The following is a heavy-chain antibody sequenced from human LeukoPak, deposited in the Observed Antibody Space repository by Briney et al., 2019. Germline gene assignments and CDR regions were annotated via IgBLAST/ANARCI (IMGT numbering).Heavy chain of an antibody. CDR2: ISGSGGST. CDR3: AKRSPDAPVITMVQGVHDAFDI. V-gene: IGHV3-23*01. Sequence: GGSLRLSCAASGFTFSSYAMSWVRQAPGKGLEWVSAISGSGGSTYYADSVKGRFTISRDNSKNTLYLQMNSLRAEDTAVYYCAKRSPDAPVITMVQGVHDAFDIWGQGTMVTVSS. D-gene: IGHD3-10*01. CDR1: GFTFSSYA. J-gene: IGHJ3*02.